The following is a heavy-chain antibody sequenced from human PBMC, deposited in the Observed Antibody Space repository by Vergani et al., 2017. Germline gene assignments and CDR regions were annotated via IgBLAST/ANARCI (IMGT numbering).Heavy chain of an antibody. D-gene: IGHD3-3*01. CDR1: GFTFSSYG. Sequence: QVQLVESGGGVVQPGRSLRLSCAASGFTFSSYGMHWVRQAPGKGLEWVAVIWYDGSNKYYADSVKGRFTISRDNSKNTLYLQMNSLRAEDTAVYYCAREGTIFGVGYXFDYWGQGTLVTVSS. J-gene: IGHJ4*02. CDR3: AREGTIFGVGYXFDY. CDR2: IWYDGSNK. V-gene: IGHV3-33*01.